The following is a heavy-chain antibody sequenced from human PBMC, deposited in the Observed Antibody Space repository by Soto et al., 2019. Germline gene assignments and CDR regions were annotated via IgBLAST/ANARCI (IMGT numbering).Heavy chain of an antibody. CDR1: GFTFSSYW. J-gene: IGHJ4*02. V-gene: IGHV3-7*01. CDR3: ATSQDYDFWSGYYPLIYFDY. D-gene: IGHD3-3*01. Sequence: GGSLRLSCAASGFTFSSYWMSWVRKAPGKGLEWVANIKQDGSEKYYVDSVKGRFTISRDNAKNSLYLQMNSLRAEDTAVYYCATSQDYDFWSGYYPLIYFDYWGQGTLVTVSS. CDR2: IKQDGSEK.